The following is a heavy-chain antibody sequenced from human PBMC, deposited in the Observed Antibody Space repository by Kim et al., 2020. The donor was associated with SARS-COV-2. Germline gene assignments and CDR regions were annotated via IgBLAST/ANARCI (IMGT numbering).Heavy chain of an antibody. Sequence: SESLSLTCTVSGVSISSSGYYWAWIRHPPGKGLEWIGCIYYSGHTYYNPSLKSRVTISLDTSKNQFSLKLNSVTAADTAVSHCARGGGYSYAYVNDWGQGTLGTVSS. CDR2: IYYSGHT. CDR1: GVSISSSGYY. D-gene: IGHD5-18*01. J-gene: IGHJ4*02. CDR3: ARGGGYSYAYVND. V-gene: IGHV4-39*07.